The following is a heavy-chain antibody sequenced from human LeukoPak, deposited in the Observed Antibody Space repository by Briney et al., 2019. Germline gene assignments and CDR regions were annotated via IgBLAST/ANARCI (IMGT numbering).Heavy chain of an antibody. CDR2: IYYSGST. J-gene: IGHJ4*02. D-gene: IGHD3-22*01. CDR1: GGSFSGYY. Sequence: SETLSLTCAVYGGSFSGYYWSWIRQPPGKGLEWIGYIYYSGSTNYNPSLKSRVTISVDTSKNQFSLKLSSVTAADTAVYYCARGQYYDSSGYLERWGQGTLVTVSS. CDR3: ARGQYYDSSGYLER. V-gene: IGHV4-59*01.